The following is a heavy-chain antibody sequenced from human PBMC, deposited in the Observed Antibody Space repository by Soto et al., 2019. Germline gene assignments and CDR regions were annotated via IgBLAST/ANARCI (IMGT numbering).Heavy chain of an antibody. V-gene: IGHV3-7*05. CDR1: GFTLSMYW. CDR3: ARDVSPGNSSLYLDAFDI. Sequence: EVQLEESGGGLVQPGGSLRLSCAASGFTLSMYWMTWVRQAPGRGLEWVANIKQDGSKKSYLDSVRGRFTISRDNVRNSLYLQIYSLRAEDTALYYCARDVSPGNSSLYLDAFDIWRQGTMVIVSS. J-gene: IGHJ3*02. CDR2: IKQDGSKK. D-gene: IGHD3-16*01.